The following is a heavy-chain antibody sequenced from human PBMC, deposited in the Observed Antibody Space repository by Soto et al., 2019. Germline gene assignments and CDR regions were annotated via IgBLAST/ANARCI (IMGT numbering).Heavy chain of an antibody. CDR3: AKDKGIVGATPHY. J-gene: IGHJ4*02. Sequence: QVQLVESGGGVVQPGRSLRLSCAASGFTFSSYGMHWVRQAPGKGLEWVAVISYDGSNKYYADSVKGRFTISRDNSTHTLYLQMTSLRAEDTAVYYCAKDKGIVGATPHYWGQGTLVTVSS. CDR2: ISYDGSNK. D-gene: IGHD1-26*01. V-gene: IGHV3-30*18. CDR1: GFTFSSYG.